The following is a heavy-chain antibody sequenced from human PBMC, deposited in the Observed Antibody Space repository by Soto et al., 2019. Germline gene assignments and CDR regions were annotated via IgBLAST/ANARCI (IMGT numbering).Heavy chain of an antibody. D-gene: IGHD3-22*01. J-gene: IGHJ3*02. CDR1: GFTFSSYA. CDR3: ANLEYYYDSSGYRSHDAFDI. Sequence: EVQLLESGGGLVQPGGSLRLSCEASGFTFSSYAMSWVRQAPGKGLEWVSAISGSGGSTYYADSVKGRFTISRDNSKNTLYLQMNSLRAEDTAVYYCANLEYYYDSSGYRSHDAFDIWGQGTMVTVSS. CDR2: ISGSGGST. V-gene: IGHV3-23*01.